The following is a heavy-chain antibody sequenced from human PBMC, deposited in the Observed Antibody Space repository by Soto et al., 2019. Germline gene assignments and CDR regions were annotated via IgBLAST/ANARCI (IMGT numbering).Heavy chain of an antibody. V-gene: IGHV1-18*01. CDR2: ISAYNGNI. CDR3: ARDPSQGELPTY. Sequence: ASVKVSCKTSGYTFANYDVSWVRQAPGQGLEWMGWISAYNGNINYVPKFRGRLTMTTDTSTNTVYMELSSLRFDDTAVYYCARDPSQGELPTYWGQGTLVTVSS. J-gene: IGHJ4*02. CDR1: GYTFANYD. D-gene: IGHD1-26*01.